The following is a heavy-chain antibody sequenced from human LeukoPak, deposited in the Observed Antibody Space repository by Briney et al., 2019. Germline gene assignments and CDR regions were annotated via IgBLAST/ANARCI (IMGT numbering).Heavy chain of an antibody. Sequence: GESLKISCKGSGYSFTSYWIGWVRQMPGKGLEWMGIIYPGDSDTRYSPSFQGQVTISADKSISTAYLQWSSLKASDTAIYYCASRHCTSTNCFDYWGQGTLVTVSS. CDR3: ASRHCTSTNCFDY. D-gene: IGHD2-2*01. CDR2: IYPGDSDT. J-gene: IGHJ4*02. V-gene: IGHV5-51*01. CDR1: GYSFTSYW.